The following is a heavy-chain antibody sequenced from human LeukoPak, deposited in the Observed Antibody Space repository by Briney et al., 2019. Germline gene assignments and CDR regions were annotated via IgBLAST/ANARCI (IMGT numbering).Heavy chain of an antibody. CDR3: ARGRYSSSWYYYYGMDV. J-gene: IGHJ6*04. V-gene: IGHV4-34*01. D-gene: IGHD6-13*01. CDR2: INHSGST. CDR1: GGSFSGYY. Sequence: PSETLSLTCAVYGGSFSGYYWSWIRQPPGKGLEWIGEINHSGSTNYNPSLKSRVTISVDTSKNQFSLTLSSVTAADTAVYYCARGRYSSSWYYYYGMDVWGKGTTVTVSS.